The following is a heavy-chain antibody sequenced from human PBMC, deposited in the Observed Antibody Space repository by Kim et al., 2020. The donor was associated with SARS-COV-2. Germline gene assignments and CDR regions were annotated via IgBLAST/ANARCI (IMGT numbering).Heavy chain of an antibody. D-gene: IGHD1-26*01. CDR1: GYTFTSYD. J-gene: IGHJ4*02. V-gene: IGHV1-8*02. CDR2: MNPNSGNT. Sequence: ASVKVSCKASGYTFTSYDINWVRQAIGQGLEWMGWMNPNSGNTGYAQKFQGRVTMTRNTSISTAYMELSSLRSEDTAVYYCARADRGIVGATVHYFDYWGQGTLVTVSS. CDR3: ARADRGIVGATVHYFDY.